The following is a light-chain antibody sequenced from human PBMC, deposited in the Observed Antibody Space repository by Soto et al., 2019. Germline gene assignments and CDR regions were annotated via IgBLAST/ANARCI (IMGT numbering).Light chain of an antibody. CDR3: QHYNSYSRT. V-gene: IGKV1-5*01. CDR2: DAS. CDR1: QSVSSR. J-gene: IGKJ1*01. Sequence: DIQMTQSPSTLSASGGDRVTITCRASQSVSSRLAWYQQKPGKAPKLLIYDASSLESGVPSRFSGSGYGTEVTLTISSLQPDDSAPYYCQHYNSYSRTFGQGTKVEIK.